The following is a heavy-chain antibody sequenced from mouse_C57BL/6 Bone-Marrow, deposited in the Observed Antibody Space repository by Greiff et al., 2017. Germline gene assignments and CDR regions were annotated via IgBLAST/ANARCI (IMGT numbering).Heavy chain of an antibody. CDR2: IHPSSGYT. J-gene: IGHJ2*01. Sequence: QVQLQQPGAELAKPGASVKLSCKASGYTFTSYWMHWVKQRPGQGLEWIGYIHPSSGYTKYNQKFKDKATLTAAKSSSTAYMQLSSLTYEDSAGYYCARRCTTVVSTSEYFDDWGQGTTLTVSS. V-gene: IGHV1-7*01. CDR3: ARRCTTVVSTSEYFDD. D-gene: IGHD1-1*01. CDR1: GYTFTSYW.